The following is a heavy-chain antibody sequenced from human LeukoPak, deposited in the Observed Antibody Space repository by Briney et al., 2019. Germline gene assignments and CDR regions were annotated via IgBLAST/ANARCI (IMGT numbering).Heavy chain of an antibody. CDR2: ISAYNGNT. D-gene: IGHD4-23*01. J-gene: IGHJ3*02. CDR1: GYTFTSYG. CDR3: ATPAPGNDAFDI. V-gene: IGHV1-18*01. Sequence: GASVKVSCKASGYTFTSYGISWVRQAPGQGLEWMGWISAYNGNTNYAQNLQGRVTMTTDTSTSTAYMELRSLRSDDTAVYYCATPAPGNDAFDIWGQGTMVTVSS.